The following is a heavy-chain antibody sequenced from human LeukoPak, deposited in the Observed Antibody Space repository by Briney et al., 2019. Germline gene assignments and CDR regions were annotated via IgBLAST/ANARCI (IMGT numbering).Heavy chain of an antibody. V-gene: IGHV3-48*01. CDR2: ISSSSPTI. CDR3: ARVHGGYPFDY. D-gene: IGHD2-15*01. CDR1: GFIFSSFG. J-gene: IGHJ4*02. Sequence: GGSLRLSCAASGFIFSSFGMNWVRQAPGKGLEWVSYISSSSPTIFYADSVKGRFTISRGNAKNSLYLQMNSLRAEDTAVYYCARVHGGYPFDYWGQGTLVTVSS.